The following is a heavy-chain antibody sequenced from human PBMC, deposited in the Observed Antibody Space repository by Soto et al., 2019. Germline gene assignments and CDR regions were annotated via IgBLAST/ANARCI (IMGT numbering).Heavy chain of an antibody. Sequence: GGSLRLSCTASGFTFGDYAMSWLRQAPGKGLEWVGFIRSKAYGGTTQYAASVKGRFTISRDDSKSIAYLQMNSLKTEDTAVYYCTRDYGSGWQYHFDYWGQGTRVTVAS. CDR3: TRDYGSGWQYHFDY. J-gene: IGHJ4*02. CDR2: IRSKAYGGTT. D-gene: IGHD6-19*01. CDR1: GFTFGDYA. V-gene: IGHV3-49*03.